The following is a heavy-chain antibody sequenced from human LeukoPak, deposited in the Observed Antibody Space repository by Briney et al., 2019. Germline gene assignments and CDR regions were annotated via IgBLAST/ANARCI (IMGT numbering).Heavy chain of an antibody. J-gene: IGHJ4*02. CDR3: AKDLKEVTRYASEQDY. CDR2: ISSSSSTI. V-gene: IGHV3-48*01. Sequence: QTGGSLRPSCAASGFTFSSYSMNWVRQAPGKGLEWVSYISSSSSTIYYADSVKGRFTISRDNAKNSLYLQMNSLRAEDTAVYYCAKDLKEVTRYASEQDYWGQGTLVTVSS. CDR1: GFTFSSYS. D-gene: IGHD1/OR15-1a*01.